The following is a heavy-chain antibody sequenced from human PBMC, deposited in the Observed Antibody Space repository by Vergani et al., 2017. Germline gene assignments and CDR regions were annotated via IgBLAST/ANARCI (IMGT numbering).Heavy chain of an antibody. D-gene: IGHD2-8*02. J-gene: IGHJ4*02. CDR2: IYHSGST. CDR1: GYSISSGYY. Sequence: QVQLEESGPGLVKPSETLSLTCAVSGYSISSGYYWGWIRQPPGKGLEWIGSIYHSGSTYYNPSLKSRVTISVDTSKNQFSLKLSSVTAADTAVYYCARDVQVKGFDYWGQGTLVTVSS. CDR3: ARDVQVKGFDY. V-gene: IGHV4-38-2*02.